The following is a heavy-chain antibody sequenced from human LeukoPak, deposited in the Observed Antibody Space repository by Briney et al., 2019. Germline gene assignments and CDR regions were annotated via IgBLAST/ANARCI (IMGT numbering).Heavy chain of an antibody. CDR2: ISYDGSNK. V-gene: IGHV3-30*04. CDR1: GFTFSSYA. J-gene: IGHJ5*02. Sequence: GGSLRLSCAASGFTFSSYAMHWVRQAPGKGLEWVASISYDGSNKYYADSVKGRFTISRDNSKNTLYLQMNSLRAEDTAVYYCARDRFPRITMVRGVLPDHHWFDPWGQGTLVTVSS. D-gene: IGHD3-10*01. CDR3: ARDRFPRITMVRGVLPDHHWFDP.